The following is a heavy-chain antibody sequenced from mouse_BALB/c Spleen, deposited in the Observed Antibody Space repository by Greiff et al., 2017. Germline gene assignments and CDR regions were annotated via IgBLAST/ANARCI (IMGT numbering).Heavy chain of an antibody. CDR3: ARESMITTVSGYAMDY. CDR1: GFSLTGYG. V-gene: IGHV2-6-7*01. D-gene: IGHD2-4*01. CDR2: IWGDGST. Sequence: QVQLKESGPGLVAPSQSLSITCTVSGFSLTGYGVNWVRQPPGKGLEWLGMIWGDGSTDYNSALKSRLSISKDNSKSQVFLKMNSLQTDDTARYYCARESMITTVSGYAMDYWGQGTSVTVSS. J-gene: IGHJ4*01.